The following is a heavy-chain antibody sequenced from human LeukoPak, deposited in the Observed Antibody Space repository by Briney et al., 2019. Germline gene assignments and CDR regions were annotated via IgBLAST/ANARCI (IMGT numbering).Heavy chain of an antibody. J-gene: IGHJ4*02. CDR1: GFTFSSYG. D-gene: IGHD6-19*01. CDR3: AKGPLIEVAGTKWDY. CDR2: ILYDGSNK. V-gene: IGHV3-30*02. Sequence: PGGSLRLSCAASGFTFSSYGMHWVRQAPGKGLEWVAFILYDGSNKYYADSVKGRFTISRDNSKNTLYLQMNSLRADDTAVYYCAKGPLIEVAGTKWDYWGQGTLVTVSS.